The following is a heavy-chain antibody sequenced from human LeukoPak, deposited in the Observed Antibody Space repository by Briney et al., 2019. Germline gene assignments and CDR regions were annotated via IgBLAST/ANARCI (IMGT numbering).Heavy chain of an antibody. V-gene: IGHV1-2*02. J-gene: IGHJ6*03. D-gene: IGHD3-10*01. CDR2: INPNSGGT. CDR1: GYTFTCYY. CDR3: ARGISAGSYNDYYYMDV. Sequence: ASVKVSCKASGYTFTCYYMHWVRQAPGQGHELMGWINPNSGGTNYAQKFQGRVTMTRDTSISTAYMELSRLRSDDTAVYYCARGISAGSYNDYYYMDVWGKGTTVTVSS.